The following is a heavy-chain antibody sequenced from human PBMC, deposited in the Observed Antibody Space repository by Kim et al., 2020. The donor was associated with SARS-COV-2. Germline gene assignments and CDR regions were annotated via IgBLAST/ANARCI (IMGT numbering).Heavy chain of an antibody. CDR1: GGSISSGGYY. J-gene: IGHJ4*02. V-gene: IGHV4-31*03. CDR3: ARVRSRGTYYFDY. D-gene: IGHD1-1*01. CDR2: IYYSGST. Sequence: SETLSLTCTVSGGSISSGGYYWSWIRQHPGKGLEWIGYIYYSGSTYYNQSLKSRVTISVDTSKNQFSLKLSSVTAADTAVYYCARVRSRGTYYFDYWGQGTLVTVSS.